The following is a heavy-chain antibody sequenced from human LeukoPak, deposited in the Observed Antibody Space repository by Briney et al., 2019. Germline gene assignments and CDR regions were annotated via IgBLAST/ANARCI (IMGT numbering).Heavy chain of an antibody. CDR1: GFIFSSFT. Sequence: GGSLRLSCAASGFIFSSFTMNWVRQAPGQGLEWVSSISSSSSYIYSGDSVQGRSTISRDNARNSLYPQMNSLRAEDAAVYYCARGSRIVGAPPDYWGQGILVTVSS. D-gene: IGHD1-26*01. V-gene: IGHV3-21*01. CDR3: ARGSRIVGAPPDY. J-gene: IGHJ4*02. CDR2: ISSSSSYI.